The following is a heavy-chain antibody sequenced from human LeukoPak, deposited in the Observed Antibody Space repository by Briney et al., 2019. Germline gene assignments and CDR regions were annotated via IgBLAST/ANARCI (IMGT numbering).Heavy chain of an antibody. D-gene: IGHD4-23*01. Sequence: SVKVSCKASGYTFTGYYMHWVRQAPGQGLEWMGGIIPIFGTANYAQKFQGRVTITTDESTSTAYMELSSLRSEDTAVYYCARGVDYGGNSGRLDYWGQGTLVTVSS. V-gene: IGHV1-69*05. CDR1: GYTFTGYY. CDR2: IIPIFGTA. J-gene: IGHJ4*02. CDR3: ARGVDYGGNSGRLDY.